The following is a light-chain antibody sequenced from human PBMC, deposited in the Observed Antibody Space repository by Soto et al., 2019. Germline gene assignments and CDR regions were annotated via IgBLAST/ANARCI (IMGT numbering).Light chain of an antibody. Sequence: DIPLTQSPSTLSASVGDRVTIACRTSQSISMWLAWYQQKPGKAPNLLIYKVSTLQSGVPSRFSGSGSGTEFTLAISSLQPDDCATYYGQQYDDSVFTFGQGTKLEIK. V-gene: IGKV1-5*03. CDR1: QSISMW. CDR3: QQYDDSVFT. J-gene: IGKJ2*01. CDR2: KVS.